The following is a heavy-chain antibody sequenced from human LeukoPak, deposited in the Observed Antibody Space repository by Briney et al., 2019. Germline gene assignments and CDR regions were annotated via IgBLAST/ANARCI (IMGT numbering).Heavy chain of an antibody. Sequence: ASVKVACKASGYTFTGCCIHWVSNAHGPGLEFMGRSNPDSSRKNYAQKFQGRVTMTRETSMSTAYLELSRLRSDDTAVYYCARGGSGSYFSWLDPWGQGTLVTVSS. V-gene: IGHV1-2*02. D-gene: IGHD3-10*01. CDR3: ARGGSGSYFSWLDP. CDR1: GYTFTGCC. J-gene: IGHJ5*02. CDR2: SNPDSSRK.